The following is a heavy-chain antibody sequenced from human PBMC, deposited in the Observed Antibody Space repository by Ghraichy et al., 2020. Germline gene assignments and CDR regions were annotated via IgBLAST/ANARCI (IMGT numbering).Heavy chain of an antibody. CDR1: GFTVSSNY. Sequence: GGSLRLSCAASGFTVSSNYMSWVRQAPGKGLEWVSVIYSGGSTYYADSVKGRFTISRDNSKNTLYLQMNSLRAEDTAVYYCARGGVPAYYYYMDVWGKGTTVIVSS. V-gene: IGHV3-53*01. CDR3: ARGGVPAYYYYMDV. J-gene: IGHJ6*03. CDR2: IYSGGST. D-gene: IGHD3-16*01.